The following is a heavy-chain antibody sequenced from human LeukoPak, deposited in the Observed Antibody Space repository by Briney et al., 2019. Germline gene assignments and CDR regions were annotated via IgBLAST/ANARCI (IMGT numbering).Heavy chain of an antibody. CDR1: GGSISSYY. V-gene: IGHV4-59*01. J-gene: IGHJ4*02. D-gene: IGHD3-16*01. Sequence: TSETLSLTCTVSGGSISSYYWSWIRQPPGKGLEWIGYIFYSGSTNYNPSLKSRVTISVDTSKNQFSLELSSVTAADTAVYYCARGSINWGYFDYWGQGTLVTVSS. CDR3: ARGSINWGYFDY. CDR2: IFYSGST.